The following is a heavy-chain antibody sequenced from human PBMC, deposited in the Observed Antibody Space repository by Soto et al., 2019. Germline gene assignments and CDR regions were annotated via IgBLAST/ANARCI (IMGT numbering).Heavy chain of an antibody. CDR2: VRSPGSFI. CDR3: ARETNPYTESSNAFDI. Sequence: EVQLVESGGGLVKPGGSLRLSCAASGFTFSSYSMNWVRQAPGKGLEWVSSVRSPGSFIYYAEPVKSRFTISRDNAQSSLSMQMSSLRVEDTAVFYCARETNPYTESSNAFDIWGQGTMVTLSS. D-gene: IGHD2-2*02. J-gene: IGHJ3*02. CDR1: GFTFSSYS. V-gene: IGHV3-21*01.